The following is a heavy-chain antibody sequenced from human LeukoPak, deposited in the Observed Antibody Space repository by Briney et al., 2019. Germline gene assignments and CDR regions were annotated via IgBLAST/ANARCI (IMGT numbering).Heavy chain of an antibody. CDR1: GGSFSGYY. V-gene: IGHV4-34*01. J-gene: IGHJ6*02. CDR3: ARALSMLRGVAVYHGMDV. Sequence: SETLSLTCAVYGGSFSGYYWSWIRQPPGKGLEWIGEINHSGSTNYNPSLKSRVTISVDTSKNQFSLKLSSVTAADTAVYYCARALSMLRGVAVYHGMDVWGQGTTVTVSS. D-gene: IGHD3-10*01. CDR2: INHSGST.